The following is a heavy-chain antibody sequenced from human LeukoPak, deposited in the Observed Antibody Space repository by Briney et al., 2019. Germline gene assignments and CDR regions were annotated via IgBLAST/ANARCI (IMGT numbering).Heavy chain of an antibody. CDR2: ISYDGNNK. D-gene: IGHD6-13*01. Sequence: PGGSLRLSCAASGFTFSSYAMHWVRQAPGKGLEWVAVISYDGNNKYYADSMKGRFTISRDNSKNTLYLQMNSLRTEDTAVYCCARDISSSWYALSLDYWGQGTLVTVSS. CDR1: GFTFSSYA. J-gene: IGHJ4*02. CDR3: ARDISSSWYALSLDY. V-gene: IGHV3-30-3*01.